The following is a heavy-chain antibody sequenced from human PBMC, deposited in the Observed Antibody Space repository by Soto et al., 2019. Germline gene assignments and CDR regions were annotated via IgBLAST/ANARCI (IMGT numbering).Heavy chain of an antibody. Sequence: GGSLRLSCAASGFTFSSYGMHWVRQAPGKGLEWVAVISYDGSNKYYADSVKGRFTISRDNSKNTLYLQMNSLRAEDTAVYYCAKDRGSGWYSFDYWGQGTLVTVSS. CDR1: GFTFSSYG. CDR2: ISYDGSNK. J-gene: IGHJ4*02. D-gene: IGHD6-19*01. V-gene: IGHV3-30*18. CDR3: AKDRGSGWYSFDY.